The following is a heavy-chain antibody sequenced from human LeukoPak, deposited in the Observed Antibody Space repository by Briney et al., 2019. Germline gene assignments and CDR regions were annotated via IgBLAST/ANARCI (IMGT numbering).Heavy chain of an antibody. CDR2: INQDGTQK. CDR1: GFSFSNSW. D-gene: IGHD4-23*01. CDR3: AREVNLDY. Sequence: GGSLRLSCEASGFSFSNSWMSWVRQAPGKGLEWVANINQDGTQKYFVDSIKGRITISRDNAKNSLYLQMNSLRAEDTAVYYCAREVNLDYWGQGTLVTVSS. J-gene: IGHJ4*02. V-gene: IGHV3-7*01.